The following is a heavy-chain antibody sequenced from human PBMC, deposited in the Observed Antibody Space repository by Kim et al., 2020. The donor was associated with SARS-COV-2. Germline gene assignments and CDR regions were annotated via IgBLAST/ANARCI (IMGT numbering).Heavy chain of an antibody. V-gene: IGHV3-11*05. CDR3: ARDGYYDSSGYYFDY. Sequence: GGSLRLSCAASGFTFSDYYMSWIRQAPGKGLEWVSYISSSSSYTNYADSVKGRFTISRDNAKNSLYLQMNSLRAEDTAVYYCARDGYYDSSGYYFDYWGQGTLVTVSS. CDR2: ISSSSSYT. D-gene: IGHD3-22*01. J-gene: IGHJ4*02. CDR1: GFTFSDYY.